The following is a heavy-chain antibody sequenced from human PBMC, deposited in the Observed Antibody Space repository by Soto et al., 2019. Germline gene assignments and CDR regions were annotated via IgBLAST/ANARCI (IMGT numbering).Heavy chain of an antibody. CDR2: IIPIFGTA. CDR1: GGTFSSYA. Sequence: QVQLVQSGAEVKKPGSSVKVSCKASGGTFSSYAISWVRQAPGQGLEWMGGIIPIFGTANYAQKFQGRVTVTADKSTSTAYMELSSLRSEDTAVYYCARALSGARDCYNFWDWGQGTLVTVSS. J-gene: IGHJ4*02. D-gene: IGHD3-3*01. CDR3: ARALSGARDCYNFWD. V-gene: IGHV1-69*06.